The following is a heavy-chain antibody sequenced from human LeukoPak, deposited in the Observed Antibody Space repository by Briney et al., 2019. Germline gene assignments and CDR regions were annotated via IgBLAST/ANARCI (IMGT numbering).Heavy chain of an antibody. CDR2: IYYSGST. CDR3: ARAQYTEENFDY. V-gene: IGHV4-39*07. J-gene: IGHJ4*02. D-gene: IGHD1-1*01. Sequence: SETLSLTCTVSGGSISSSSYYWGWIRQPPGKGLEWIGSIYYSGSTNYNPSLKSRVTISVDTSKNQFSLKLSSVTAADTAVYYCARAQYTEENFDYWGQGTLVTVSS. CDR1: GGSISSSSYY.